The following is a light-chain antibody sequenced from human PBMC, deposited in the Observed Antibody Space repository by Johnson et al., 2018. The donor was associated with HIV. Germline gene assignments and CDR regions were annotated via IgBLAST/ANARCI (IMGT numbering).Light chain of an antibody. CDR1: SSNIGNNY. J-gene: IGLJ1*01. Sequence: QSVLTQPPSVSAAPGQKVTISCSGSSSNIGNNYVYWYQQLPGTAHKLLIYENNKRPSGIPDRFSGSKSGTSATLGITGLQTGDEADYYCGTWDSSVSAYVFGTGTKVTVL. CDR2: ENN. CDR3: GTWDSSVSAYV. V-gene: IGLV1-51*02.